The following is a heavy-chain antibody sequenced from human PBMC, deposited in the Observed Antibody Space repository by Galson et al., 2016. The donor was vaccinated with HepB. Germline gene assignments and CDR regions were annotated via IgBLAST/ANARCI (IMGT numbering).Heavy chain of an antibody. Sequence: TLSLTCTVSGASISSGGYFWNWIRQHPGKGLEWIGYIYYSGSTYYNPSLKSRVTISIDTSKNQFSLTLSSVTAADTAVYYCASNIFPWNYYDSIALDKWFDPWGQGTLVTVSS. V-gene: IGHV4-31*03. CDR1: GASISSGGYF. J-gene: IGHJ5*02. D-gene: IGHD3-22*01. CDR3: ASNIFPWNYYDSIALDKWFDP. CDR2: IYYSGST.